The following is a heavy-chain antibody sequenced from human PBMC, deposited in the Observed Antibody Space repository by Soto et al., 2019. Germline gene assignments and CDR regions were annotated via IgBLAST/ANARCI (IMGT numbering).Heavy chain of an antibody. CDR2: ISYDETNE. V-gene: IGHV3-30*18. CDR1: GFTFGSHG. CDR3: AKDLRTTISDYGMDV. J-gene: IGHJ6*02. Sequence: QVQLVESGGGLVQPGGSLRLTCVASGFTFGSHGMHWVGQAPGKGLEWVAVISYDETNEHYVDSVKGRFTISRDNSKSILYLQMNRLRPEDTAVYKCAKDLRTTISDYGMDVWGQGTTVTVSS.